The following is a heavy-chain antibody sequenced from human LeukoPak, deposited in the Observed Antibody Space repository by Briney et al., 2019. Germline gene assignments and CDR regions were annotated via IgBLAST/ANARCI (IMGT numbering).Heavy chain of an antibody. V-gene: IGHV4-59*08. J-gene: IGHJ4*02. CDR3: AMRAQAGAPGFDY. CDR1: GGSISGYY. Sequence: SETLSLTCTVSGGSISGYYWSWIRQPPGKGLEWIGYIYYSGSTNYNPSLKSRVTISVDTSKNQFSLKLSSVTAADTAVYYCAMRAQAGAPGFDYWGQGTLVTVSS. D-gene: IGHD6-19*01. CDR2: IYYSGST.